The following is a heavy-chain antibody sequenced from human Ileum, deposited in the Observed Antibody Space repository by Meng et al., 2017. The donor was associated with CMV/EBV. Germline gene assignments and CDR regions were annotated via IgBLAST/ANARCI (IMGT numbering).Heavy chain of an antibody. CDR2: ISPNTDGT. CDR3: ARALGTESIARGYGMDV. J-gene: IGHJ6*02. D-gene: IGHD6-6*01. Sequence: ASVKVSCKASGYTFTGSYIHWVRQAPGQGLEWMGWISPNTDGTNYAQKFQGRVTMTSDTSITTAYMELSSLRSEDTAAYYCARALGTESIARGYGMDVWGQGTTVTVSS. CDR1: GYTFTGSY. V-gene: IGHV1-2*02.